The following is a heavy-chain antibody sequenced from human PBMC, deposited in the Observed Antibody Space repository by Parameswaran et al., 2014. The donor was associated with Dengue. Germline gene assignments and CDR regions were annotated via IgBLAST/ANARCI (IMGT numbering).Heavy chain of an antibody. Sequence: WIRQPPGKGLEWIGEINHSGSTNYNPSLKSRVTMSLDTSKNQFSLRLSSVTAADTAVYYCARGLSSSSWSYFFDSWGQGTLVTVSS. J-gene: IGHJ4*02. CDR3: ARGLSSSSWSYFFDS. CDR2: INHSGST. V-gene: IGHV4-34*01. D-gene: IGHD6-13*01.